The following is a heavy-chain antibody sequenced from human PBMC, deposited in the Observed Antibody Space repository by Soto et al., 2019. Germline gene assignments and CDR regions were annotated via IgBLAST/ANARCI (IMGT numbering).Heavy chain of an antibody. CDR1: GFTFSSYG. CDR3: ARDKGIQILEYYYYGMDA. CDR2: IWYDGSNK. Sequence: GGSLRLSCVASGFTFSSYGMHWVRQAPGKGLEWVAVIWYDGSNKYYADSVEGRFTISRDNSKNTLYLQMNSLRAEDTAVYYCARDKGIQILEYYYYGMDAWGQGTTVTVSS. D-gene: IGHD5-18*01. V-gene: IGHV3-33*01. J-gene: IGHJ6*02.